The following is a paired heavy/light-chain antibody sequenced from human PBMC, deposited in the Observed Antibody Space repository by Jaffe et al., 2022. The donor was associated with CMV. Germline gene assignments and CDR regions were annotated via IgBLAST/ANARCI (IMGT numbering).Light chain of an antibody. V-gene: IGKV2-30*02. CDR3: MQGTHWAWT. Sequence: DVVMTQSPLSLPVTLGQPASISCRSSQSLVHSDGNTYLNWFQQRPGQSPRRLIYKVSNRDSGVPDRFSGSGSGTDFTLKISRVEAEDVGVYYCMQGTHWAWTFGQGTKVEIK. CDR1: QSLVHSDGNTY. CDR2: KVS. J-gene: IGKJ1*01.
Heavy chain of an antibody. Sequence: EVQLVETGGGLIQPGGSLRLSCAASGFTVSSNYMSWVRQAPGKGLEWVSVIYSGGSTYYADSVKGRFTISRDNSKNTLYLQMNSLRAEDTAVYYCLEGYYRPGGAFDIWGQGTMVTVSS. CDR2: IYSGGST. CDR1: GFTVSSNY. V-gene: IGHV3-53*02. CDR3: LEGYYRPGGAFDI. D-gene: IGHD3-22*01. J-gene: IGHJ3*02.